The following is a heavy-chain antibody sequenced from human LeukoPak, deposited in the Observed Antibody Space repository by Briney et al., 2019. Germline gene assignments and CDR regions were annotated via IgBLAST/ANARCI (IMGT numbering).Heavy chain of an antibody. J-gene: IGHJ6*02. CDR1: GLNFGDYA. Sequence: QSGGSLRLSCTASGLNFGDYAMSRVRQAPGKGLGWEGFIRSKAYSGTTEYAASGNGRFTISRDNAKNSLYLQMNSLRAEDTAVYYCAREAVLTTVTTKPYYYGMDVRGQGTTVTVSS. D-gene: IGHD4-17*01. CDR2: IRSKAYSGTT. CDR3: AREAVLTTVTTKPYYYGMDV. V-gene: IGHV3-49*04.